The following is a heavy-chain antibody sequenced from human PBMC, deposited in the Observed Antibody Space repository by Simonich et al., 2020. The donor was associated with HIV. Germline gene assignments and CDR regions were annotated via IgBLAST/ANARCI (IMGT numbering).Heavy chain of an antibody. Sequence: GAEVKKPGASVKVSCKASGYTFTGYYIHWVRQAPGQGLEWMGRINPKSGGTNYAQKFQGRVTKTRDTSISTAYMELSRLRSDDTAVYYCARDPNSSGYYTGGWFDPWGQGTLVTVFS. V-gene: IGHV1-2*06. CDR3: ARDPNSSGYYTGGWFDP. CDR1: GYTFTGYY. CDR2: INPKSGGT. J-gene: IGHJ5*02. D-gene: IGHD3-3*01.